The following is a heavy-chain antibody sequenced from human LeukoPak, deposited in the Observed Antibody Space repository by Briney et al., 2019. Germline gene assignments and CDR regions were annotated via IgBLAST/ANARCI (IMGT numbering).Heavy chain of an antibody. Sequence: SETLSLTCTVSGGSISSGSYYWSWIRQPAGKGLEWIGRIYTSGSTNYNPSLKSRVTISVDTSKNQFSLKLSSVTDADTAVYYCARETGGGDDLTFDPWGQGTLVTVSS. CDR3: ARETGGGDDLTFDP. D-gene: IGHD2-21*02. J-gene: IGHJ5*02. CDR2: IYTSGST. V-gene: IGHV4-61*02. CDR1: GGSISSGSYY.